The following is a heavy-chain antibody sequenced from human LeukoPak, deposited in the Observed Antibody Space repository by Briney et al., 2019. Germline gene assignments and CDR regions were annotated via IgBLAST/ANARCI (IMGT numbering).Heavy chain of an antibody. V-gene: IGHV3-23*01. CDR2: ISGSGGST. CDR1: GFSFSSYA. D-gene: IGHD3-22*01. CDR3: AKESCRYYDSGGYYLDY. J-gene: IGHJ4*02. Sequence: GGSLRLSCAASGFSFSSYAMSWVRQAPGKGLEWVSGISGSGGSTYYADSVKGRFTISRDNSKNTVYLQMNSLRAEDTAVYFCAKESCRYYDSGGYYLDYWGQGTLVTVSS.